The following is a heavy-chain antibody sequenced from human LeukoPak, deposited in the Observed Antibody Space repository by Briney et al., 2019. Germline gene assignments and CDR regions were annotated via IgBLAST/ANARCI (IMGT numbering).Heavy chain of an antibody. Sequence: GGSLRLSCAASGFTFSTYSMNWVRQAPGKGLEWVSSINSRARNVYYADSVKGRFTMSRDNAKDSLYLQMDSLRVEDTAVYYCARGLSSHQDIDYWGQGTLVTVSS. V-gene: IGHV3-21*01. CDR2: INSRARNV. J-gene: IGHJ4*02. CDR1: GFTFSTYS. CDR3: ARGLSSHQDIDY. D-gene: IGHD3-16*02.